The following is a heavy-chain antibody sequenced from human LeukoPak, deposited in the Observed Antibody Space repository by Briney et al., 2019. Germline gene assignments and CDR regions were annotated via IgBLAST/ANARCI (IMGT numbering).Heavy chain of an antibody. Sequence: GGSLRLSCAASGFTFSSYWMRCVRQAPGKGLVWVSRINSDGRSASYADSVKGRFTISRDNAKNTLYLQMNSLRAEDTAVYYCVRDSSGYYDYWGQGTLVTVSS. CDR2: INSDGRSA. D-gene: IGHD3-22*01. V-gene: IGHV3-74*01. CDR3: VRDSSGYYDY. CDR1: GFTFSSYW. J-gene: IGHJ4*02.